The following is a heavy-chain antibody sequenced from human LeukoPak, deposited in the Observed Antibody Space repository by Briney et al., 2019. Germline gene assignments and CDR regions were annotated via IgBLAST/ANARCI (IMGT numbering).Heavy chain of an antibody. CDR3: ARDWGTLTDGFDI. J-gene: IGHJ3*02. CDR1: GDNFSSNRVS. D-gene: IGHD3-16*01. V-gene: IGHV6-1*01. CDR2: TYYRSKWYN. Sequence: SQTLSLTCGISGDNFSSNRVSWNWVRQSPSRGLEWLGRTYYRSKWYNDYAISVRSRITINPDTSRNQFSLQLNSVTPEDTAVCYCARDWGTLTDGFDIWGQGTMVIVSS.